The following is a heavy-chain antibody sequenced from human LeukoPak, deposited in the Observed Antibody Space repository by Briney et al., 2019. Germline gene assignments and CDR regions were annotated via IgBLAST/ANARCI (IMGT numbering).Heavy chain of an antibody. CDR2: IYYSGST. Sequence: PSETLSLTCTVSGGSISSSSYYWGWIRQPPGKGLEWIGSIYYSGSTYYNPSLKSRVTTSVDTSKNQFSLKLSSVTAADTAVYYCARLGRVIRPHVKTFDYWGQGTLVTVSS. CDR3: ARLGRVIRPHVKTFDY. J-gene: IGHJ4*02. D-gene: IGHD3/OR15-3a*01. V-gene: IGHV4-39*01. CDR1: GGSISSSSYY.